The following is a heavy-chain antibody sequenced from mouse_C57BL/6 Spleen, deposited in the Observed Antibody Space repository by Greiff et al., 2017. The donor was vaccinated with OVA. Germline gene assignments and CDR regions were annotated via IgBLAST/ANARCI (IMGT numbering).Heavy chain of an antibody. CDR2: ISSGSSTI. D-gene: IGHD4-1*01. V-gene: IGHV5-17*01. CDR3: ATLTGYDFDY. CDR1: GFTFSDYG. J-gene: IGHJ2*01. Sequence: DVMLVESGGGLVKPGGSLKLSCAASGFTFSDYGMHWVRQAPEKGLEWVAYISSGSSTIYYADTVKGRFTISRDNAKNTLFLQMTSLRSEDTAMYYCATLTGYDFDYWGQGTTLTVSS.